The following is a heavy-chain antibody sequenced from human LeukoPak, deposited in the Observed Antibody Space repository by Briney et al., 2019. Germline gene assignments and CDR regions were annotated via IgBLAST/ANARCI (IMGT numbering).Heavy chain of an antibody. J-gene: IGHJ3*02. V-gene: IGHV3-21*04. Sequence: GGSLRLSCAASGFTLSTYSLNWVRQAPGKGLEWVSSISSSSLYIYYADSVKGRFTISRDNAKNSLYLQMNSLRAEDTALYYCARGVDYVWGSYPLGAFDIWGQGTMVTVSS. CDR3: ARGVDYVWGSYPLGAFDI. CDR2: ISSSSLYI. D-gene: IGHD3-16*01. CDR1: GFTLSTYS.